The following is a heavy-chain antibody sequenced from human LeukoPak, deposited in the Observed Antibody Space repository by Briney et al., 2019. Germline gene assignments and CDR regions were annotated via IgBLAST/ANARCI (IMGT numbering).Heavy chain of an antibody. D-gene: IGHD3-10*01. CDR2: ISYSGHT. CDR1: GGSTSGYY. V-gene: IGHV4-59*08. Sequence: SETLSLTCTVSGGSTSGYYWSWIRQPPGKGLEWIGHISYSGHTNYNPPLKSRVTISVDTSKNQFSLRVSSVTTVDTAVYYCARTPGNRIALVRGGPSYFDYWGQGTLVTVSS. CDR3: ARTPGNRIALVRGGPSYFDY. J-gene: IGHJ4*02.